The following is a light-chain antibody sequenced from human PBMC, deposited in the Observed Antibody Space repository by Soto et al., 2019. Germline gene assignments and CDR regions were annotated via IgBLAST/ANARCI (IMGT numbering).Light chain of an antibody. Sequence: QSALTQPASVSGSPGQSITISCTGTSSDVGGYNYVSWYQQHPGKAPKLLIYDVSNRPSVVSNRFSGSKSGNTASLTISGLQAEDEAEYYCNSYTSRSNLVFGGGTKRTVL. CDR3: NSYTSRSNLV. CDR2: DVS. J-gene: IGLJ3*02. CDR1: SSDVGGYNY. V-gene: IGLV2-14*01.